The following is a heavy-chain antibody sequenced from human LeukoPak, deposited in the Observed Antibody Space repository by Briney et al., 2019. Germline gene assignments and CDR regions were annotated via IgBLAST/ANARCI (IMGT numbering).Heavy chain of an antibody. V-gene: IGHV3-23*01. Sequence: PGGSLRLSCAASGFTFSSYAMSWVRQAPGKGLEWVSAISGSGGSTYYADSVKGRFTISRDNSKNTLYLQMNSLRAEDTAVYYCAKDLGSSSWLLLVYFDYWGQGTLVTVSS. J-gene: IGHJ4*02. D-gene: IGHD6-13*01. CDR1: GFTFSSYA. CDR2: ISGSGGST. CDR3: AKDLGSSSWLLLVYFDY.